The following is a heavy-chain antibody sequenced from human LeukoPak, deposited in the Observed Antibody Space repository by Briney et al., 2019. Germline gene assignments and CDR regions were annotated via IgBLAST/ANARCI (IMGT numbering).Heavy chain of an antibody. J-gene: IGHJ4*02. Sequence: GGSLRLSCAASGFTVSNNYMSWVRQAPGKGLEWVANIKQDGSEKYYVDSVKGRFTISRDNAKNSLYLQMNSLRAEDTAVYYCARSNTWRGSFDYWGQGTLVTVSS. V-gene: IGHV3-7*03. CDR3: ARSNTWRGSFDY. CDR2: IKQDGSEK. D-gene: IGHD3-10*01. CDR1: GFTVSNNY.